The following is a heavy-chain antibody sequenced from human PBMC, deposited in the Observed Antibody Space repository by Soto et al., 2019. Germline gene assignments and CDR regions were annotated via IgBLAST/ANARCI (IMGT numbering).Heavy chain of an antibody. Sequence: QVHLVQSGAEVKKPGASVKVSCKASGYTFTSYDINWVRQVAGQGLEWMGWMNPNSGDTAYAQEFQGRVTMSRNTSISIAYMELSSLRPADTAVYYCARGLKMLRVFGSKTYYYYYMDVWGKGTTVTLSS. J-gene: IGHJ6*03. D-gene: IGHD3-10*01. CDR3: ARGLKMLRVFGSKTYYYYYMDV. CDR2: MNPNSGDT. CDR1: GYTFTSYD. V-gene: IGHV1-8*01.